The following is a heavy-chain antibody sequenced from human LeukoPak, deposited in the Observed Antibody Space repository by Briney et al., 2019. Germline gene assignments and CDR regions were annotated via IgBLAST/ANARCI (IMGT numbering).Heavy chain of an antibody. CDR2: IYYSGST. CDR3: VRHLMRFSTGYYGSGKEDWFDP. Sequence: SETLSLTCTVSGGSISSSSYYWGWIRQPPGKGLEWIGSIYYSGSTYYNPSLKSRVTISVDTSKNQFSLKLSSVTAADTAVYYCVRHLMRFSTGYYGSGKEDWFDPWCQGTLVTVSS. CDR1: GGSISSSSYY. D-gene: IGHD3-10*01. V-gene: IGHV4-39*01. J-gene: IGHJ5*02.